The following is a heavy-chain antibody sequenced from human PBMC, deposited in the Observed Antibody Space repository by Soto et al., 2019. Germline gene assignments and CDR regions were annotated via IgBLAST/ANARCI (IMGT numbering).Heavy chain of an antibody. CDR3: ARESEDLTSNFDY. CDR1: GFTFTRYS. Sequence: GGSLRLSCAASGFTFTRYSMNWVRQAPGKGLEWVSSISSTTNYIYYRDSMKGRFTISRDNAKNSLYLEMNSLRAEDTAVYYCARESEDLTSNFDYLGQGILVSVSS. CDR2: ISSTTNYI. V-gene: IGHV3-21*06. J-gene: IGHJ4*02.